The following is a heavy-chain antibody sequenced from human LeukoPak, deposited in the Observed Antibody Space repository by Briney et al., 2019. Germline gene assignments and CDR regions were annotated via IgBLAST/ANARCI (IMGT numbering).Heavy chain of an antibody. CDR3: ARGYKSSSSFECFQH. CDR1: GGTFSSYA. D-gene: IGHD6-6*01. CDR2: IIPIFGTA. V-gene: IGHV1-69*13. J-gene: IGHJ1*01. Sequence: GASVKVSCKASGGTFSSYAISWVRQAPGQGLEWMGGIIPIFGTANYAQKFQGRVTITADESTSTAYMELSSLRSEDTAVYYCARGYKSSSSFECFQHWGQGTLVTVSS.